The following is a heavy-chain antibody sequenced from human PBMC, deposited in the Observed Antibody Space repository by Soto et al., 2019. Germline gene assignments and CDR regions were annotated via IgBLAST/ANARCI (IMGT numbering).Heavy chain of an antibody. D-gene: IGHD6-13*01. J-gene: IGHJ4*02. CDR1: GGSVSCGSYY. V-gene: IGHV4-61*01. CDR3: ARGYSSSWYLYYFDY. CDR2: IYYSGST. Sequence: QVQLQESGPGLVKPSETLSLTCTVSGGSVSCGSYYWSWIRQPPGKGLEWIGYIYYSGSTNYNPSRQSRDTISVDTSKNQCSLKLSSVTAADTAVYYCARGYSSSWYLYYFDYWGQGTLVTVSS.